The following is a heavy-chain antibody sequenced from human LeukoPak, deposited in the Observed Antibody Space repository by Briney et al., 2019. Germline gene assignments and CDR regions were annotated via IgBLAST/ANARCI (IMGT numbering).Heavy chain of an antibody. Sequence: ASVKVSCKASGYTFTSYGISWVRQAPGQGLEWMGWISAYNGNTNYAQKLQGRVTMTTDTSTSTAYMELGSLRSDDTAVYYCARDGEYYYDSRGPVMDVWGKGTTVTVSS. CDR2: ISAYNGNT. CDR1: GYTFTSYG. CDR3: ARDGEYYYDSRGPVMDV. D-gene: IGHD3-22*01. V-gene: IGHV1-18*01. J-gene: IGHJ6*03.